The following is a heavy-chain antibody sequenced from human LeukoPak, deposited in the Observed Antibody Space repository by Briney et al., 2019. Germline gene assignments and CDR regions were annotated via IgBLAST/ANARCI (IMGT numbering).Heavy chain of an antibody. V-gene: IGHV4-39*01. CDR1: GGSISSSSYH. CDR2: IYYSGST. Sequence: SETLSLTCTVSGGSISSSSYHWGWIRQPPGKGLEWIGSIYYSGSTYYNPSLKSRVTISVDTSKNQFSLKLSSVTAADTAVYYCAKYCSSTSSDSDYWGQGTLVTVSS. D-gene: IGHD2-2*01. J-gene: IGHJ4*02. CDR3: AKYCSSTSSDSDY.